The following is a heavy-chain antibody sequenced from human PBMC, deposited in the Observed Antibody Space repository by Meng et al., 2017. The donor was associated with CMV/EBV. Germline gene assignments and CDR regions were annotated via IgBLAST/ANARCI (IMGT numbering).Heavy chain of an antibody. D-gene: IGHD6-19*01. CDR2: ISYDGSNK. J-gene: IGHJ4*02. V-gene: IGHV3-30*04. CDR1: GFTFSSYA. Sequence: GESLKISCAASGFTFSSYAMHWVRQAPGKGLEWVAVISYDGSNKYYADSVKGRFTISRDNSKNTLYLQMNSLRAEDTAVYYCARDGHSSGWSHLNYWGQGTLVTVSS. CDR3: ARDGHSSGWSHLNY.